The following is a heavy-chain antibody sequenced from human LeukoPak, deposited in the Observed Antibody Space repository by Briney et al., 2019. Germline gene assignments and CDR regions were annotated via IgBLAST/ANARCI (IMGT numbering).Heavy chain of an antibody. V-gene: IGHV3-53*01. Sequence: TGGSLRLSCAASGFTVSSNYMSWVRQAPGKGLEWVSVICSGGSTYYADSVKGRFTISRDNSKNTLYLQMNSLRAEDTAVYYCARVKTAMVDDAFDIWGQGTMVTVSS. J-gene: IGHJ3*02. CDR3: ARVKTAMVDDAFDI. CDR2: ICSGGST. D-gene: IGHD5-18*01. CDR1: GFTVSSNY.